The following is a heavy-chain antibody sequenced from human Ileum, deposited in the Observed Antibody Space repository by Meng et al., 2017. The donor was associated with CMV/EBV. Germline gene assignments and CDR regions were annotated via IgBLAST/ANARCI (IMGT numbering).Heavy chain of an antibody. CDR3: ARGTGNVDFWSGLGPFDP. Sequence: TFSSYAISWVRQGPGQGLEWMGGISPIFGTANYAQKFQGRATITTDESTSTAYMELSSLRSEDTAVYYCARGTGNVDFWSGLGPFDPWGQGTLVTVSS. D-gene: IGHD3-3*01. CDR1: TFSSYA. J-gene: IGHJ5*02. V-gene: IGHV1-69*05. CDR2: ISPIFGTA.